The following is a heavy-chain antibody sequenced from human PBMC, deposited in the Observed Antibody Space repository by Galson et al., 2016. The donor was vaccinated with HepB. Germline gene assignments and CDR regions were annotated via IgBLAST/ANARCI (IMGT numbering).Heavy chain of an antibody. V-gene: IGHV1-69*13. CDR2: IIPIFGTP. CDR1: GDSFNRYS. Sequence: SVKVSCKASGDSFNRYSISWVRQAPGHGLERMGGIIPIFGTPDYAQKLQGRVIITADVSTSTSYMELSSLRFEDTAVYYCATLSYDVVTGYQYFFDHWGQGTLVTVSS. D-gene: IGHD3-9*01. CDR3: ATLSYDVVTGYQYFFDH. J-gene: IGHJ4*02.